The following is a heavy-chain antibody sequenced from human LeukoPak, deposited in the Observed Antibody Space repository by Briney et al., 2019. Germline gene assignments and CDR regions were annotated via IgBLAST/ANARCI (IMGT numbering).Heavy chain of an antibody. CDR2: IWYDGSNK. J-gene: IGHJ5*02. V-gene: IGHV3-33*01. D-gene: IGHD1-26*01. CDR1: GFTFSSYG. Sequence: GGSLRLSCAASGFTFSSYGMHWVRQAPGKGLEWVAVIWYDGSNKYYADSVKGRFTISRDNSKNTLYLQMNSLRAEDTAVYYCARDQGGSYYFDNWFDPWGQGTLVTVSS. CDR3: ARDQGGSYYFDNWFDP.